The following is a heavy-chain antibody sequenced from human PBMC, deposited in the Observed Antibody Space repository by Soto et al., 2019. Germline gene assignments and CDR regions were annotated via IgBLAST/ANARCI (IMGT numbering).Heavy chain of an antibody. J-gene: IGHJ4*02. CDR1: GGSISGFY. V-gene: IGHV4-59*01. D-gene: IGHD2-15*01. Sequence: QVQLQESGPGLVKPSATLSLTCTVSGGSISGFYWSWIRQPPGKGLEWIGYIYYSGITNYNPSLKSRVTISVDTSKNQFSLKLSSVTAADTAVYYCARAYSGGFDYWGQGALVAVSS. CDR2: IYYSGIT. CDR3: ARAYSGGFDY.